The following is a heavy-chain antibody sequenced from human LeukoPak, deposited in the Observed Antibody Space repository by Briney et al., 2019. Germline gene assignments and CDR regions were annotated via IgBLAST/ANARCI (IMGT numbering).Heavy chain of an antibody. D-gene: IGHD1-20*01. CDR2: MNPSSGNT. Sequence: ASVKVSCKASGYTFTSYDINWVRQATGQGLEWMGWMNPSSGNTGYAQKFQGRVTMTRNTSISTAYMELSSLRSEDTAVYYCARGPYITGTTGYYFDYWGQGTLVTVSS. V-gene: IGHV1-8*01. CDR3: ARGPYITGTTGYYFDY. CDR1: GYTFTSYD. J-gene: IGHJ4*02.